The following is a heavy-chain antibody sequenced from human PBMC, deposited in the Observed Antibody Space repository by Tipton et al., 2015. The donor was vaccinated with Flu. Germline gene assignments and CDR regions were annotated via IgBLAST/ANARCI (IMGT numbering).Heavy chain of an antibody. D-gene: IGHD1-26*01. CDR3: ARVVGARPRLQSRFSWFDP. V-gene: IGHV4-34*01. CDR1: GGSFSGYY. CDR2: INHSGST. Sequence: TLSLTCAVYGGSFSGYYWSWIRQPPGKGLEWIGEINHSGSTNYNPSLKSRVTISVDTSKNQFSLKLSSVTAADTAVYYCARVVGARPRLQSRFSWFDPWGQGTLVTGSS. J-gene: IGHJ5*02.